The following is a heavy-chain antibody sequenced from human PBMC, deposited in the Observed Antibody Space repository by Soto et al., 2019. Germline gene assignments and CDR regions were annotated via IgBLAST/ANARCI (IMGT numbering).Heavy chain of an antibody. CDR3: ARWIDNGYFDY. J-gene: IGHJ4*02. V-gene: IGHV1-3*01. D-gene: IGHD4-17*01. CDR2: INAGRGKT. Sequence: QGQLVQSGAEVKKPGASVKVSCGTSGFSFTSYSFHWVRQAPAQGLQWMGWINAGRGKTKYSQQFQGRVTFTWDTSAHTVYMELGRLTSEDTSVFYCARWIDNGYFDYWGQGTLVTVSA. CDR1: GFSFTSYS.